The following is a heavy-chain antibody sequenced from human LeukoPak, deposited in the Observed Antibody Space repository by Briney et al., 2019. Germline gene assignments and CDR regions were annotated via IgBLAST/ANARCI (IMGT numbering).Heavy chain of an antibody. Sequence: GASVKVSCKASGYTFTNFGISWVRQAPGQGLEWMGWISAYNGNTNYAQKLQGRVTMTADTSTSTAYMELRSLRSDDTAVYYCARDYSIHYYDSSGYLLAQGAFDIWGQGTMVTVSS. J-gene: IGHJ3*02. CDR3: ARDYSIHYYDSSGYLLAQGAFDI. CDR2: ISAYNGNT. CDR1: GYTFTNFG. D-gene: IGHD3-22*01. V-gene: IGHV1-18*01.